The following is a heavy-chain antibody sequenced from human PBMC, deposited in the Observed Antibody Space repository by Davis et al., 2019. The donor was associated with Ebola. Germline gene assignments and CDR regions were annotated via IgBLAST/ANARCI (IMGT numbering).Heavy chain of an antibody. D-gene: IGHD1-26*01. J-gene: IGHJ3*02. CDR3: ARKSIWEQRAFDI. V-gene: IGHV1-2*06. Sequence: AASVKVSCKASGYTFTGYYVNWVRQAPGQGLEWMGRINPNTGGTNYPQKFQGRVAMTWDTSISTAYMELSRLTSDDTAVYYCARKSIWEQRAFDIWGQGTMVTVSS. CDR2: INPNTGGT. CDR1: GYTFTGYY.